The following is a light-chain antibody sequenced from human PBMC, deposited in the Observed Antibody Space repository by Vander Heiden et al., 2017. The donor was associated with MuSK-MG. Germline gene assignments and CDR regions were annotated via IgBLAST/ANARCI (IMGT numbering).Light chain of an antibody. CDR3: QQHNNWLLWT. J-gene: IGKJ1*01. CDR2: GAS. CDR1: QSVSSN. V-gene: IGKV3-15*01. Sequence: EIVMTQSPATLSVSPGERATLSCRASQSVSSNLAWYQQKPGQAPRLLIYGASTRATGIPARFSGSGYGTEFTLTISSLQSEDFAVYYCQQHNNWLLWTFGQGTKVEIK.